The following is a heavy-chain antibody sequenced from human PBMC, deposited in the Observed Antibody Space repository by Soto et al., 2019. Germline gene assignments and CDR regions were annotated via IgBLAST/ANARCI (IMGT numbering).Heavy chain of an antibody. CDR3: ARGGGVSGWYRY. V-gene: IGHV4-34*01. Sequence: QVQLQQWGAGLLKPSETLSLTCAVYGGSFSGYYWSWIRQPPGKGLEWIGEIKHSGSTNYNPSLKSRVTISVDTSKNPFSLRLSSVTAADAAVYYCARGGGVSGWYRYWGQGTLVTVSS. CDR1: GGSFSGYY. D-gene: IGHD6-13*01. J-gene: IGHJ4*02. CDR2: IKHSGST.